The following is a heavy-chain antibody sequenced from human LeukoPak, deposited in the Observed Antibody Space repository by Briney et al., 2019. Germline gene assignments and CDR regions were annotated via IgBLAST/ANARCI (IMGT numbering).Heavy chain of an antibody. CDR3: ARHGAWYSSSWSFDY. CDR1: GGSISSSSYY. Sequence: SETLSLTCTVSGGSISSSSYYWGWIRQPPGKGLEWIGSIYYSGSTYYNPSLKSRVTISVDTSKNQFSLKLSFVTAADTAVYYCARHGAWYSSSWSFDYWGQGTLVTVSS. CDR2: IYYSGST. J-gene: IGHJ4*02. D-gene: IGHD6-13*01. V-gene: IGHV4-39*01.